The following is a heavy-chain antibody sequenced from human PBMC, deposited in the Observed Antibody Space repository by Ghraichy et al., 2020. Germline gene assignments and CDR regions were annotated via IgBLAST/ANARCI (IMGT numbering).Heavy chain of an antibody. V-gene: IGHV3-64D*06. CDR2: ISSNGGST. CDR3: VKDIPIVVVPAAMGRP. J-gene: IGHJ5*02. D-gene: IGHD2-2*01. CDR1: GFTFSSYA. Sequence: GGSLRLSCSASGFTFSSYAMHWVRQAPGKGLEYVSAISSNGGSTYYADSVKGRFTISRDNSKNTLYLQMSSLRAEDTAVYYCVKDIPIVVVPAAMGRPWGQGTLVTVSS.